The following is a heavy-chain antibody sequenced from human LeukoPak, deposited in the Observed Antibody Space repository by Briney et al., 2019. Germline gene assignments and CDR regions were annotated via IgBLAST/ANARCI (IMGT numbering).Heavy chain of an antibody. CDR3: AKSRGSGSNMARGVNFDY. Sequence: GGSLRLSCAASGFTFSSYGMSWVRQAPGKGPEWVAYIQYDGSNQQYADSVKGRFSISRDRSKNIPYLQMNSLRPEDTAVYYCAKSRGSGSNMARGVNFDYWGQGTLVTVSS. D-gene: IGHD3-10*01. CDR2: IQYDGSNQ. CDR1: GFTFSSYG. V-gene: IGHV3-30*02. J-gene: IGHJ4*02.